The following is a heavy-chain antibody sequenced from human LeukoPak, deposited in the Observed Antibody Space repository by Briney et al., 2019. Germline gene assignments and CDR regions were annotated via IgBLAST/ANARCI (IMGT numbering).Heavy chain of an antibody. CDR1: GGSICSGDYY. CDR3: ARLGYCSSTSCYTLQGWFDP. V-gene: IGHV4-30-4*01. CDR2: IYYSGST. D-gene: IGHD2-2*02. Sequence: SETLSLTCTVSGGSICSGDYYWSWIRQPPGKGLEWIGYIYYSGSTYYNPSLKSRVTISVDTSKNQFSLKLSSVTAADTAMYYCARLGYCSSTSCYTLQGWFDPWGQGTLVTVSS. J-gene: IGHJ5*02.